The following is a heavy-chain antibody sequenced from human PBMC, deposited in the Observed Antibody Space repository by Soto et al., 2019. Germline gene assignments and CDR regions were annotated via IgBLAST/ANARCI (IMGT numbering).Heavy chain of an antibody. D-gene: IGHD1-1*01. CDR1: GFTFSSYS. J-gene: IGHJ3*02. CDR3: ARDGSAGDAFDI. CDR2: ISSSSSYI. Sequence: LGGSLRLSCAASGFTFSSYSMNWVRQAPGKGLEWVSSISSSSSYIYYADSVKGRFTISRDNAKNSLYLQMNSLRAEDTAVYYCARDGSAGDAFDIWGQGTMVTVSS. V-gene: IGHV3-21*01.